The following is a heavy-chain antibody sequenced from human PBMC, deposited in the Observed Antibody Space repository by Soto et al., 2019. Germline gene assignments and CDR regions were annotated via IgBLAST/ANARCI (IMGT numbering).Heavy chain of an antibody. CDR3: ARIEMASIK. V-gene: IGHV4-31*03. CDR2: IYYTGST. J-gene: IGHJ4*02. CDR1: GASIRSGGYY. Sequence: SETLSLTCSVSGASIRSGGYYWSWLRQSPGKGLEWIGHIYYTGSTFYSPSLRSRLTISLDTSKNQFSLDLRSVTAADTAMYYCARIEMASIKWGRGTLVTVSS.